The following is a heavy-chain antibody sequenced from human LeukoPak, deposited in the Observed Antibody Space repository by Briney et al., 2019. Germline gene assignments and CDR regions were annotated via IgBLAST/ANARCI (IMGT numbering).Heavy chain of an antibody. D-gene: IGHD1-26*01. Sequence: ASVKVSCKASGYTLTELSMHWVRQAPGKGLEWMGGFDPEDGETIYAQKFQGRVTMTEDTSTDTAYMELSSLRSEDTAVYYCATDPGGATKGGGDYWGQGTLVTVSS. CDR2: FDPEDGET. V-gene: IGHV1-24*01. CDR3: ATDPGGATKGGGDY. CDR1: GYTLTELS. J-gene: IGHJ4*02.